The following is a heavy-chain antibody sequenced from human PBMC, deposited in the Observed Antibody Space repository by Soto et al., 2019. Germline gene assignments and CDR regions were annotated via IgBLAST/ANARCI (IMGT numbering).Heavy chain of an antibody. CDR3: ARDGDIGRRPTGGWLDP. Sequence: SVKVSCKASGYTFTNYGISWVRQAPGQGLEWMGWISGNNGNTKYAQKLQGRVTLTTDTSTSTAYMELRSLSSDDTAIYYCARDGDIGRRPTGGWLDPWGKGSPVTVSS. V-gene: IGHV1-18*01. D-gene: IGHD7-27*01. J-gene: IGHJ5*02. CDR2: ISGNNGNT. CDR1: GYTFTNYG.